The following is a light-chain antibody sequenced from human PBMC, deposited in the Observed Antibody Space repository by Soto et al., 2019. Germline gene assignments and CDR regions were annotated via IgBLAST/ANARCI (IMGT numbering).Light chain of an antibody. CDR1: RRDVGGYNY. J-gene: IGLJ1*01. V-gene: IGLV2-14*01. CDR2: EVT. CDR3: SSYTISNTLPFV. Sequence: QSALTQPASVSGSPGQSITISCTGTRRDVGGYNYVSWYQQYPGKSPKLLIYEVTHRPSGVSNRFSGSKSGNTASLTISRLQAEDEADYYCSSYTISNTLPFVFGTGTKLTVL.